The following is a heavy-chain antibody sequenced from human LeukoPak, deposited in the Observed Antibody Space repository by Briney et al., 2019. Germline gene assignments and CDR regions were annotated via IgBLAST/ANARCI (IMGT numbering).Heavy chain of an antibody. D-gene: IGHD3-10*01. V-gene: IGHV3-21*01. CDR1: GFTFSSYS. Sequence: GGSLRLSCAASGFTFSSYSMNWVRQAPGKGLEWVSSISSSSSYIYYADSVKGRFTISRDNAKDSLYLQMNSLRAEDTAVYYCARLGGDAFDIWGQGTMVTVSS. CDR3: ARLGGDAFDI. J-gene: IGHJ3*02. CDR2: ISSSSSYI.